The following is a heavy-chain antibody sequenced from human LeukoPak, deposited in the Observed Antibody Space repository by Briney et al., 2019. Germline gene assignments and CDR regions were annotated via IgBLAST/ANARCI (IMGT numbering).Heavy chain of an antibody. Sequence: PGGSLRLSCAASGFTFSSYAMSWVRQAPGKGLEWVSAISGSGGSTYYADSVKGRFTISRDNSKNTLYLQMNSLRAEDTAVYYCAKAGVGGVVVLNFGYWGQGTLVTVSS. CDR1: GFTFSSYA. D-gene: IGHD3-22*01. CDR3: AKAGVGGVVVLNFGY. J-gene: IGHJ4*02. V-gene: IGHV3-23*01. CDR2: ISGSGGST.